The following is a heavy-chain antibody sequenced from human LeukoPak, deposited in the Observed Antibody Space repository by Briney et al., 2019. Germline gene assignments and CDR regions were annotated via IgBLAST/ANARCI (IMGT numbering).Heavy chain of an antibody. D-gene: IGHD3-9*01. CDR3: ATLKREYYDILTGPLTFDP. CDR2: INPNSGGT. Sequence: GASVKVSCKASGYTFTGYYMHWVRQAPGQGLEWMGWINPNSGGTNYAQKFQGRVTMTRDTSISTAYMELSRLRSDDTAVYYCATLKREYYDILTGPLTFDPWGQGTLVTVSS. V-gene: IGHV1-2*02. J-gene: IGHJ5*02. CDR1: GYTFTGYY.